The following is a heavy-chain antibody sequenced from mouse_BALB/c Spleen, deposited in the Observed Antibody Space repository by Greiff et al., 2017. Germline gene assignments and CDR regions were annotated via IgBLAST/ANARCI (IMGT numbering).Heavy chain of an antibody. D-gene: IGHD1-1*02. CDR1: GFTFTDYY. V-gene: IGHV7-3*02. CDR3: ARDSGKGEDY. CDR2: IRNKANGYTT. J-gene: IGHJ2*01. Sequence: EVQRVESGGGLVQPGGSLRLSCATSGFTFTDYYMSWVRQPPGKALEWLGFIRNKANGYTTEYSASVKGRFTISRDNSQSILYLQMNTLRAEDSATYYCARDSGKGEDYWGQGTTLTVSS.